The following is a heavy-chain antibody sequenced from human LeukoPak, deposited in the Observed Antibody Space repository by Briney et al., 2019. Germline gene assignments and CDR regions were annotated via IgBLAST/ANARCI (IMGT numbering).Heavy chain of an antibody. CDR1: GGSFSGYY. Sequence: SETPSLTCAVYGGSFSGYYWSWIRQPPGKGLEWIGEINHSGSTNYNPSLKSRVTISVDTSKNQFSLRLSSVTAADTAVYYCARGHSSSPLSGMDVWGQGTTVTVSS. CDR3: ARGHSSSPLSGMDV. D-gene: IGHD6-13*01. V-gene: IGHV4-34*01. CDR2: INHSGST. J-gene: IGHJ6*02.